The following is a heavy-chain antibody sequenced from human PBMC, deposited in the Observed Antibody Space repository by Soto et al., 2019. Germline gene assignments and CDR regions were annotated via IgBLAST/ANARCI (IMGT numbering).Heavy chain of an antibody. J-gene: IGHJ6*03. D-gene: IGHD6-25*01. CDR3: AKRLSGQPLYYYMDV. CDR2: ITASGGST. CDR1: GFTFSSYA. V-gene: IGHV3-23*01. Sequence: GGSLRLSCAASGFTFSSYAMSWVRQAPGKGLEWVSTITASGGSTFYADSVKGRFTISRDNSKNTLFLQMNSLRAEDTALYYCAKRLSGQPLYYYMDVWGKGTAVTVSS.